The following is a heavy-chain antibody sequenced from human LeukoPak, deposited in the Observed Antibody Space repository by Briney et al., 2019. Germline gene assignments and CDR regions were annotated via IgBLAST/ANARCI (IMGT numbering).Heavy chain of an antibody. V-gene: IGHV3-23*01. CDR3: VKEIKYVGATYLHP. Sequence: AGGSLRLSCTASGFTFSSSTMSWVRQAPGKRPEWVSGILNNDIGGNAYYADAVKGRFTISRDDSKSTLYLEMNSLRAEDTAMYYCVKEIKYVGATYLHPWGQGTLVTVSS. J-gene: IGHJ5*02. D-gene: IGHD1-26*01. CDR1: GFTFSSST. CDR2: ILNNDIGGNA.